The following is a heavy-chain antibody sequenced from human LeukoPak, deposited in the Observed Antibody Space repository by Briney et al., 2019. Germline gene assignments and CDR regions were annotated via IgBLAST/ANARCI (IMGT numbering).Heavy chain of an antibody. J-gene: IGHJ2*01. CDR2: ISSSSSYI. V-gene: IGHV3-21*01. Sequence: GGSLRLSCAASGFTFSSYGMHWVRQAPGKGLEWVSSISSSSSYIYYADSVKGRFTISRDNAKNSLYLQMNSLRAEDTAVYYCARDLGGYTYWYFDLWGRGTLVTVSS. CDR1: GFTFSSYG. CDR3: ARDLGGYTYWYFDL. D-gene: IGHD3-16*01.